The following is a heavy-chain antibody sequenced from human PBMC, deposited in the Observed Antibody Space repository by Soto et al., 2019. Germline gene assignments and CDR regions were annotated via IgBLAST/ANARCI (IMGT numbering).Heavy chain of an antibody. J-gene: IGHJ4*02. CDR3: ARDLTHLDTAMVHLFDY. CDR1: GFIFSSYD. Sequence: GSLRLSCAASGFIFSSYDVHWVRQAPGKGLEWVSVITTTGDTYYAASVKGRFTISRENAKNSLYLQMNSLRAEDAAVYYCARDLTHLDTAMVHLFDYWGQGTLVTVSS. CDR2: ITTTGDT. V-gene: IGHV3-13*01. D-gene: IGHD5-18*01.